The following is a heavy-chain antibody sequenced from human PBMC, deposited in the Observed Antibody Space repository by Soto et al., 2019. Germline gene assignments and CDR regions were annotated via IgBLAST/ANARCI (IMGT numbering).Heavy chain of an antibody. D-gene: IGHD3-22*01. Sequence: PSETLSLTWTVAGGSISSYYWSWIRQPPGKGLEWIGYMYYSGSTNYNPSLKSRVTISADTSKNQFSLKLSSVTAADTAVYYCARARGGYYDYWGQGTLVTAPQ. CDR3: ARARGGYYDY. CDR1: GGSISSYY. CDR2: MYYSGST. V-gene: IGHV4-59*01. J-gene: IGHJ4*02.